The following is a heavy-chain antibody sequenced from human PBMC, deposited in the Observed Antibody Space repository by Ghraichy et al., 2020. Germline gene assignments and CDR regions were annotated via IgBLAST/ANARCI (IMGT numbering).Heavy chain of an antibody. CDR2: ISGSGGST. J-gene: IGHJ5*02. CDR1: GFTFSSYA. V-gene: IGHV3-23*01. CDR3: ASLLYSSSWQGPDP. D-gene: IGHD6-13*01. Sequence: GGSLRLSCAASGFTFSSYAMSWVRQAPGKGLEWVSAISGSGGSTYYADSVKGRFTISRDNSKNTLYLQMNSLRAEDTAVYYCASLLYSSSWQGPDPWGQGTLVTVSS.